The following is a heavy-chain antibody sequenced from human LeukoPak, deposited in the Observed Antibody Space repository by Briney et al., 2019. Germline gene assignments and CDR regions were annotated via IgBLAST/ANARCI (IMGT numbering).Heavy chain of an antibody. D-gene: IGHD2-15*01. Sequence: ASVKVSCKASGGTFSSYALSWVRQAPGQGLEWMGGIIPILGTANYAQKFQGRVTITADESTSTAYMELSSLRSEDTAVYYCARECSGGSCYNYWGQGTLVTVSS. V-gene: IGHV1-69*01. CDR2: IIPILGTA. CDR1: GGTFSSYA. J-gene: IGHJ4*02. CDR3: ARECSGGSCYNY.